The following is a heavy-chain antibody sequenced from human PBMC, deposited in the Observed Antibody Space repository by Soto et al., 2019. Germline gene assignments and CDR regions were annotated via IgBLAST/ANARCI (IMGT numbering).Heavy chain of an antibody. CDR2: ISGSGGST. D-gene: IGHD3-10*01. CDR1: GFTFSSYA. Sequence: QTGGSLRLSCAASGFTFSSYAMSWVRQAPGKGLEWVSAISGSGGSTYYADSAKGRFTISRDNSKNALYLQMNSLRAEDTAVYYCAKMRVSNGGGMDVWGQGTTVTVSS. J-gene: IGHJ6*02. CDR3: AKMRVSNGGGMDV. V-gene: IGHV3-23*01.